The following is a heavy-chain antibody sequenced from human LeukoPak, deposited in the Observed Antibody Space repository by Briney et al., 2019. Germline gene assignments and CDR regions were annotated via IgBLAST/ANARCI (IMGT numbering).Heavy chain of an antibody. J-gene: IGHJ6*02. CDR2: INHSGST. V-gene: IGHV4-34*01. Sequence: SETLSLTCAVYGVSFSGYYWSWIRQPPGKGLEWIGEINHSGSTNYNPSLKSRVTISVDTSKNQFSLKLSSVTAADTAVYYCARKVRTGYYYYGMDVWGQGTTVTVSS. D-gene: IGHD1-1*01. CDR3: ARKVRTGYYYYGMDV. CDR1: GVSFSGYY.